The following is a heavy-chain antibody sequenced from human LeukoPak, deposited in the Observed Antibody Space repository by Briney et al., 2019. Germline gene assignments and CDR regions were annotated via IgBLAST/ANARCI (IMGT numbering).Heavy chain of an antibody. J-gene: IGHJ4*02. D-gene: IGHD4-17*01. CDR1: GFTFSSYW. V-gene: IGHV3-7*01. Sequence: GGSLRLSCAASGFTFSSYWMSWVRQAPGKGLEWVANIKQDGSEKYYVDSVKGRFTISRDNAKNSLYLQMNSLRAEDTAVYYCARDGVYGDCGEYYFDYWGQGTLVTVSS. CDR3: ARDGVYGDCGEYYFDY. CDR2: IKQDGSEK.